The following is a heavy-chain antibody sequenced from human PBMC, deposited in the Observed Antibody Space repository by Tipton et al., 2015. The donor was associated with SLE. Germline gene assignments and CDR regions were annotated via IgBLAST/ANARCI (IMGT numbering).Heavy chain of an antibody. CDR3: AREGGSFDWYFDL. Sequence: TLSLTCTVSGGSISSYYWSWIRQPPGKGLEWIGYIYYSGSTNYNPSLKSRVTISVDTSKNQFSLKLSSVTAADTAVYYCAREGGSFDWYFDLWGRGTLVTVSS. D-gene: IGHD3-16*01. J-gene: IGHJ2*01. CDR1: GGSISSYY. V-gene: IGHV4-59*12. CDR2: IYYSGST.